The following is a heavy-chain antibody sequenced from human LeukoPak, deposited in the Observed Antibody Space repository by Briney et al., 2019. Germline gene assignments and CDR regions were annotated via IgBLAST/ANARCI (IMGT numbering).Heavy chain of an antibody. D-gene: IGHD3-10*01. J-gene: IGHJ5*02. Sequence: ASVKVSCKASGGTFSSYGISWVRQAPGQGLEWMGWISAYNGNTNYAQKLQGRVTMTTDTSTSTAYMELRSLRSDDTAVYYCARDRITMVRGNSGWFDPWGQGTLVTVSS. CDR2: ISAYNGNT. CDR3: ARDRITMVRGNSGWFDP. CDR1: GGTFSSYG. V-gene: IGHV1-18*01.